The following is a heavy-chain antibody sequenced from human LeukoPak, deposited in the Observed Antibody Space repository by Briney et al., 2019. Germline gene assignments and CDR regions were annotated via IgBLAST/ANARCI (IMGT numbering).Heavy chain of an antibody. D-gene: IGHD5-18*01. Sequence: PGGSLRLSCAASGFTFSSYGMHWVRQAPGKGLEWVAVISYDGSNKYYADSVKGRFTISRDNSKNTLYLQMNSLRAEDTAVYYCARNPRGYSYGYLVTPFDIWGQGTMVTVSS. CDR2: ISYDGSNK. CDR1: GFTFSSYG. J-gene: IGHJ3*02. V-gene: IGHV3-30*03. CDR3: ARNPRGYSYGYLVTPFDI.